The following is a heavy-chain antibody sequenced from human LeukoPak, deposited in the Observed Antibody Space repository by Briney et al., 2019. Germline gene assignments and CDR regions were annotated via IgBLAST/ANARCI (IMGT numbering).Heavy chain of an antibody. CDR3: ARGVSGEYYYYYMDV. CDR1: GYTFTGYY. D-gene: IGHD3-10*01. CDR2: INPNSGGT. V-gene: IGHV1-2*02. J-gene: IGHJ6*03. Sequence: ASVKLSCTASGYTFTGYYMHWVRQAPGQGLEWMGWINPNSGGTNYAQKFQGRVTMTRDTSISTAYMELSRLRSDDTAVYYCARGVSGEYYYYYMDVWGKGTTVTVSS.